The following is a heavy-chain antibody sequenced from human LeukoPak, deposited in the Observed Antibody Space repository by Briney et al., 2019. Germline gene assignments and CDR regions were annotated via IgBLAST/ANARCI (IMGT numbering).Heavy chain of an antibody. CDR3: ARVLTVWYRSIYSGSYGAFDI. V-gene: IGHV4-4*07. CDR2: IYTSGST. CDR1: GGSISSYY. J-gene: IGHJ3*02. D-gene: IGHD1-26*01. Sequence: SETLSLTCTVSGGSISSYYWSWIRQPAGKGLEWIGRIYTSGSTNYNPTLQRRVTMSVDTSKNQFSLKLLSVTAADTAVLYCARVLTVWYRSIYSGSYGAFDIWGQGTMVTVSS.